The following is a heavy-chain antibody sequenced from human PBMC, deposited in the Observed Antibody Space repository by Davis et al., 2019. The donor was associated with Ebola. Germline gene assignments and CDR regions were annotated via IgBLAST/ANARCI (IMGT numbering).Heavy chain of an antibody. CDR1: GFTFSSYG. J-gene: IGHJ4*02. D-gene: IGHD3-10*01. CDR2: ISYDGSNK. CDR3: ANLRGSYYYGSGSYYTPSY. V-gene: IGHV3-30*18. Sequence: GESLKISCAASGFTFSSYGMHWVRQAPGKGLEWVAVISYDGSNKYYADSVKGRFTISRDNSKNTLYLQMNSLRAEDTAVYYCANLRGSYYYGSGSYYTPSYWGQGTLVTVSS.